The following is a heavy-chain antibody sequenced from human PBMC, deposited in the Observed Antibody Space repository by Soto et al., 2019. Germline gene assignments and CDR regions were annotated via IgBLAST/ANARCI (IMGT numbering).Heavy chain of an antibody. CDR1: GGSISGEYV. Sequence: TLALTFSVSGGSISGEYVWSWIRQSPEKGLEWIGYIYYSGSSYSNPALQSRLSMSLDTSKNQFSLKLRSVTAADTAVYYCDRGGARWPGYFDSWGQGALVTVSS. CDR3: DRGGARWPGYFDS. V-gene: IGHV4-30-4*08. CDR2: IYYSGSS. J-gene: IGHJ4*02. D-gene: IGHD2-15*01.